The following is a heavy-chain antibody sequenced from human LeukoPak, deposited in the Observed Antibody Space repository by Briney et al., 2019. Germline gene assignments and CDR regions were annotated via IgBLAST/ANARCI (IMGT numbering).Heavy chain of an antibody. D-gene: IGHD6-6*01. CDR1: GDSITSTTYY. CDR3: AILYSGSRHPDY. V-gene: IGHV4-39*01. J-gene: IGHJ4*02. Sequence: PSETLSLTCTVSGDSITSTTYYWGIIRQPPGKGLEWIGSSYYRGSTYYNPSLKSRVTISVDTSNNQFSLKLSSVIAADTAVYYCAILYSGSRHPDYWGQGTLVTVSS. CDR2: SYYRGST.